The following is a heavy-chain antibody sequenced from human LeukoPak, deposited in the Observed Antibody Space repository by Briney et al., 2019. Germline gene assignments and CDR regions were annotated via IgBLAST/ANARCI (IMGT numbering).Heavy chain of an antibody. D-gene: IGHD6-13*01. J-gene: IGHJ4*02. Sequence: GASVKVSCKASGGTFSSYAISWVRQAPGQGLEWMGRIIPILGIANCAQKFQGRVTITADKSTSTAYMELSSLRSEDTAVYYCARPASSSWDEAFDYWGQGTLVTVSS. CDR3: ARPASSSWDEAFDY. CDR1: GGTFSSYA. CDR2: IIPILGIA. V-gene: IGHV1-69*04.